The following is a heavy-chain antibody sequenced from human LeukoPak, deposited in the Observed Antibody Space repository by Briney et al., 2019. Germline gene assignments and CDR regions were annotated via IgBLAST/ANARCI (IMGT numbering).Heavy chain of an antibody. CDR1: GFTFGDYA. J-gene: IGHJ6*02. V-gene: IGHV3-49*03. D-gene: IGHD2-15*01. CDR3: TRDPLSGYCSGGSCYLGYYGMDV. CDR2: IRSKAYGGTT. Sequence: GGSLRLSCTASGFTFGDYAMSWFRQAPGKGLEWVGFIRSKAYGGTTEYAASVKGRFTISRDDSKSIAYLQMNSLKTEDTAVYYCTRDPLSGYCSGGSCYLGYYGMDVWGQGTTATVSS.